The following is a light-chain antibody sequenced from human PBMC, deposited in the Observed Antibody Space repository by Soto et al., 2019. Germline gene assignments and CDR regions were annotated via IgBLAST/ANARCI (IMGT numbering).Light chain of an antibody. V-gene: IGKV3-15*01. CDR1: ESVHRN. CDR3: QHYSIWPPT. J-gene: IGKJ3*01. Sequence: EMVMTQSPATLSVSPEERVTLSCRASESVHRNLAWYQQKPGQGPSLLIYYASTRATGVPDRFTGSGSGTEFTLTRSSLQSEDFGVYHCQHYSIWPPTFGPGTKVEIK. CDR2: YAS.